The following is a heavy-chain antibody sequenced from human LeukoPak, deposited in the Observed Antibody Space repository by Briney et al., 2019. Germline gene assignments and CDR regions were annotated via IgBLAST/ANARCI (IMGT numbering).Heavy chain of an antibody. Sequence: GGPLRLSCSASGFIFSSYAMHWVRQAPGKRLEYVSAITNDVGSTFYADSVKGRFTISRDNSENTLYLQMSSLRAEDTAVYYCVRIPAAIGFADYWGQGTLVTVSS. V-gene: IGHV3-64D*06. CDR1: GFIFSSYA. CDR2: ITNDVGST. CDR3: VRIPAAIGFADY. J-gene: IGHJ4*02. D-gene: IGHD2-2*01.